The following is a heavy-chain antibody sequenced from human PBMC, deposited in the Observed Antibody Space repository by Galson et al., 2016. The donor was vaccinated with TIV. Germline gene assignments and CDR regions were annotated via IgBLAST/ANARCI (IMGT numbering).Heavy chain of an antibody. V-gene: IGHV1-2*06. Sequence: SVKVSCKASGYTFTGYYIHWVRQAPGQGLEWMGRIYPSNDVTDYAQNFQGRVTMTRDTSIMTVYMELSSLRSDDTALYYCAKAGAVLRYFDWLFDAFDIWGQGTMVAVSS. CDR2: IYPSNDVT. D-gene: IGHD3-9*01. J-gene: IGHJ3*02. CDR1: GYTFTGYY. CDR3: AKAGAVLRYFDWLFDAFDI.